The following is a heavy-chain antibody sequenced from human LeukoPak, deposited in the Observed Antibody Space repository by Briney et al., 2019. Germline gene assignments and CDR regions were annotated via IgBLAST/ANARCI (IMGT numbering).Heavy chain of an antibody. V-gene: IGHV3-30*03. CDR1: GLTFGSYG. J-gene: IGHJ4*02. CDR3: ATHYYDSSGYNDY. CDR2: ISYDGSNK. D-gene: IGHD3-22*01. Sequence: PGGSLRLSCAASGLTFGSYGMHWVRQAPGKGLEWVAVISYDGSNKYYADSVKGRFTISRDNSKSTLYLQMNSLRAEDTAVYYCATHYYDSSGYNDYWGQGTLVTVSS.